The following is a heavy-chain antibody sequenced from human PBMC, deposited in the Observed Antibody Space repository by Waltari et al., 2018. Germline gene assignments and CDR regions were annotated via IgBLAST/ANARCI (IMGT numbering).Heavy chain of an antibody. V-gene: IGHV3-33*01. CDR3: ARDSDPYYDFRYVDY. D-gene: IGHD3-3*01. CDR2: IWYDGSNK. J-gene: IGHJ4*02. CDR1: GCTFSSYG. Sequence: VQLVESGGGVVQPGRSLRLSCAASGCTFSSYGPHWVRPAPGKGLEWVACIWYDGSNKYYADSVMGRFTISRDNSKNTLYLQMNSLRAEDTAVYYCARDSDPYYDFRYVDYWGQGTLVTVSS.